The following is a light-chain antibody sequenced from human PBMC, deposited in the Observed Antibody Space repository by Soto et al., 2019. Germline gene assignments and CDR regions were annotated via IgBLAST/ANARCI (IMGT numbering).Light chain of an antibody. CDR3: LQYDNYWT. CDR1: QSISTW. Sequence: DIQMTQSPSTLSAFVGDRVSVTCRASQSISTWLAWYQQKPGQAPKLLIYRASSLQSGVPSRFSGSGSGTEFTLTISSLQTDAFATYYCLQYDNYWTFGQGTKVEIK. J-gene: IGKJ1*01. CDR2: RAS. V-gene: IGKV1-5*03.